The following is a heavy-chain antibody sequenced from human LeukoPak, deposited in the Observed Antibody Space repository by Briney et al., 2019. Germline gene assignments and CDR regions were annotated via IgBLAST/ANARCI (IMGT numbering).Heavy chain of an antibody. Sequence: SVKVSCKASGGTFSNYAISWVRQAPGQGLEWMGGIIPIFGTANYAQKFQGRVTITADESTSTAYMELSSLRSEDTAVYYCARALGATVVTLFAFDIWGQGTMVTVSS. CDR2: IIPIFGTA. J-gene: IGHJ3*02. CDR1: GGTFSNYA. CDR3: ARALGATVVTLFAFDI. D-gene: IGHD4-23*01. V-gene: IGHV1-69*13.